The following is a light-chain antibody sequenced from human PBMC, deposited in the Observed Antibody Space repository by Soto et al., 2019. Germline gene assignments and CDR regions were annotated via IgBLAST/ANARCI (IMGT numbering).Light chain of an antibody. J-gene: IGKJ1*01. CDR1: QSVSSSY. Sequence: EIVLTQSPGTLSLSPGERATLSCRASQSVSSSYLAWYQQKPGQAPRLLTYGASSRATGIPDRFSGSGSGTDFTLTISRLEPEDFAVYYCQQYPGTFGQGTKVDIK. CDR3: QQYPGT. CDR2: GAS. V-gene: IGKV3-20*01.